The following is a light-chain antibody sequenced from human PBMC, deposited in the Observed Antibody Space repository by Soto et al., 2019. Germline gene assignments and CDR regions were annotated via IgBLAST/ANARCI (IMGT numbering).Light chain of an antibody. Sequence: DIQMTQSPSSLSASVGDRVTITCQASQNSIFYLNWYQQRIGKSPKLLIYAASNLQSGVPSRFSGSGSGTDFTLTISNLQPEDFATYFCQQSYTTPVYSFGQGTKVDIK. J-gene: IGKJ2*01. V-gene: IGKV1-39*01. CDR3: QQSYTTPVYS. CDR2: AAS. CDR1: QNSIFY.